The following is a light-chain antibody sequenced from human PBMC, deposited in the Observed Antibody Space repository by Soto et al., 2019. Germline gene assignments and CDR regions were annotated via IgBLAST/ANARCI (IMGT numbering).Light chain of an antibody. V-gene: IGLV2-14*01. CDR3: SSFTSSTTLL. CDR1: ATDVGAYNY. Sequence: QSALTQPASVSGSPGQSITISCTGTATDVGAYNYVSWYQQHPGRAPKLIIYAVTDRPSGVAVRFSGSKSGDTASLTISGLQAEDEAHYYCSSFTSSTTLLFGGGTKLTVL. J-gene: IGLJ2*01. CDR2: AVT.